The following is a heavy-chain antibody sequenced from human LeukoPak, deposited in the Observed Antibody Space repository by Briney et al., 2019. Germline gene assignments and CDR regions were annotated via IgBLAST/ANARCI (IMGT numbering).Heavy chain of an antibody. Sequence: GGSLRLSCAASGFTFRNYYMHWVRQAPGKGLEWVAVISLDGNNEYYADSVKGRFSLSRDNSMNTLYLQLDSLRTEDTAVYYCARDNQSPLTVTTVLSYYYGMDVWGQGTTVTVSS. V-gene: IGHV3-30-3*01. D-gene: IGHD4-11*01. CDR3: ARDNQSPLTVTTVLSYYYGMDV. CDR1: GFTFRNYY. J-gene: IGHJ6*02. CDR2: ISLDGNNE.